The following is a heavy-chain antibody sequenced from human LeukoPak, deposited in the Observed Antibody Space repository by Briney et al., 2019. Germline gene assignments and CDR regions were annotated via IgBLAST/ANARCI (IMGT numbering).Heavy chain of an antibody. CDR3: VRDGKGRVVVTAAPDY. CDR1: GFTFSTYA. Sequence: GGSLRLSCAASGFTFSTYAMHWVRQAPGKGLEWVAVISYDGSNKYYRDSVKGRITVSRDNSKNTLYLQMNSLSAEDTAVYYCVRDGKGRVVVTAAPDYWGQGTLVTVSS. D-gene: IGHD2-21*02. CDR2: ISYDGSNK. J-gene: IGHJ4*02. V-gene: IGHV3-30*10.